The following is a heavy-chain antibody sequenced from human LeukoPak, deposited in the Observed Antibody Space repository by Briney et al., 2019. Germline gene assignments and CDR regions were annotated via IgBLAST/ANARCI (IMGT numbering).Heavy chain of an antibody. CDR3: ARAPHAPGAYDSSGYAVDY. Sequence: PSETLSLTCAVYGGSFSGYYWSWIRQPPGKGLEWIGDINHSGSTNYNPSLKSRVTISVDTSKNQFSLKLSSVTAADTAVYYCARAPHAPGAYDSSGYAVDYWGQGTLVTVSS. D-gene: IGHD3-22*01. CDR2: INHSGST. V-gene: IGHV4-34*01. CDR1: GGSFSGYY. J-gene: IGHJ4*02.